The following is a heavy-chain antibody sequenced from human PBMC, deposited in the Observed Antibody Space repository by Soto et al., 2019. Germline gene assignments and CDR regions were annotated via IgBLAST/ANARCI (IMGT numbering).Heavy chain of an antibody. CDR3: ARRYSTGGYFDY. D-gene: IGHD2-8*02. J-gene: IGHJ4*02. Sequence: QLQLQESGPGLVKPSETLSLTCSVSGGSLSSNTYFWGWIRQPPGKGLEWIGTIYNSVTTYYNPSIKSRVPISVDTSKNQFSLKLTSVTVADTAVYYCARRYSTGGYFDYWGQGTLVTVSS. V-gene: IGHV4-39*01. CDR2: IYNSVTT. CDR1: GGSLSSNTYF.